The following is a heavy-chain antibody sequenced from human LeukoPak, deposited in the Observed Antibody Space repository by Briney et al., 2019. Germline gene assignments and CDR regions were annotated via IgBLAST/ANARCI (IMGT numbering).Heavy chain of an antibody. J-gene: IGHJ4*02. D-gene: IGHD6-13*01. V-gene: IGHV3-30*18. Sequence: GRSLRLSCAASGFTFSSYGMHWVRQAPGKGLEWVAVISYDGGNKYYADSVKGRFTISRDNSKNTLYLQMNSLRAEDTAVYYCAKDHPVGGIAAPDYWGQGTLVTVSS. CDR3: AKDHPVGGIAAPDY. CDR2: ISYDGGNK. CDR1: GFTFSSYG.